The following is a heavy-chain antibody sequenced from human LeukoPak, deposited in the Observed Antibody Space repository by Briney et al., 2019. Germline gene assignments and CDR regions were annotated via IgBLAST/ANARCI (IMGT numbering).Heavy chain of an antibody. V-gene: IGHV5-51*01. CDR3: ARHKEMATITSSDY. D-gene: IGHD5-24*01. Sequence: GESLKISCKASGYSFTSYWIGWVRQMPGKGLEWMAIIFPDDSDTKYSPSFQGQVTISADKSTSTAYLQWSSLKASDTAIYFCARHKEMATITSSDYWGQGTLVTVSS. CDR1: GYSFTSYW. J-gene: IGHJ4*02. CDR2: IFPDDSDT.